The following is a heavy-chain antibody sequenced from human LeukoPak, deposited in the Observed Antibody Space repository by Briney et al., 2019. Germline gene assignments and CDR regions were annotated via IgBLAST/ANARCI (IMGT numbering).Heavy chain of an antibody. V-gene: IGHV3-21*01. CDR3: ARDWRSGGNCFGY. Sequence: GESLRLSCSASGYTFTSYSMNWVRQAPGKGLEWVSSIYTDSTYVYYAESVKGRFIISRDDAKNTLYLHVSSLRAWGTAVYYCARDWRSGGNCFGYWGQGTRVTVSS. CDR1: GYTFTSYS. CDR2: IYTDSTYV. D-gene: IGHD2-15*01. J-gene: IGHJ4*02.